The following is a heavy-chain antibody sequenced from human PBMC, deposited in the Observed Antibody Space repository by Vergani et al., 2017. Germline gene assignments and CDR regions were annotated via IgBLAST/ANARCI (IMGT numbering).Heavy chain of an antibody. J-gene: IGHJ5*02. CDR3: ARGSGVRGVRNWVDP. V-gene: IGHV3-21*01. D-gene: IGHD3-10*01. CDR2: ISSSSSYI. Sequence: EVQLVESGGGLVKPGGSLRLSCAASGFTFSSYSMNWVRQAPGKGLEWVSSISSSSSYIYYADSVKGRFTISRDNAKNSLYLQMNSLRAEATAVYYCARGSGVRGVRNWVDPWGQGTLVTVSS. CDR1: GFTFSSYS.